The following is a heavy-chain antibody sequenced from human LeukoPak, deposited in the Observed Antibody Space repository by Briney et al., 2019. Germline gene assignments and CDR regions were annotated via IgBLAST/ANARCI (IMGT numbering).Heavy chain of an antibody. CDR3: ARGLPRFSGWYFLRRFPDGMDV. CDR2: INSVGSST. Sequence: PGGSLRLSCAASGFTFSSYWMHWVRQAPGKGLVWVSRINSVGSSTSYADPVKGRFTISRDNAKSTLYLQMNSLRAEDTAVYYCARGLPRFSGWYFLRRFPDGMDVWGQGTTVTVSS. D-gene: IGHD6-19*01. V-gene: IGHV3-74*01. CDR1: GFTFSSYW. J-gene: IGHJ6*02.